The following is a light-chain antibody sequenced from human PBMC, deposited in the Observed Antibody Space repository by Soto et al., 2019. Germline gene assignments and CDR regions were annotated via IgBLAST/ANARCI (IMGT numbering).Light chain of an antibody. CDR3: QQRSNWPPYT. J-gene: IGKJ2*01. CDR1: QSVSSQ. CDR2: DAS. Sequence: EVVLTQSPATLSLSPGERDTLSCRASQSVSSQLAWYQQKPGQPPRLLIYDASNRAAGIPARFSASGSGTDFTLTISSLEPEDFAVYYCQQRSNWPPYTFGQGTKLEIK. V-gene: IGKV3-11*01.